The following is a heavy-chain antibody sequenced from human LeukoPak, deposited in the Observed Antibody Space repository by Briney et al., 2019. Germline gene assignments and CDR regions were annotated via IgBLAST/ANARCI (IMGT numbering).Heavy chain of an antibody. CDR1: GGSFSGYY. D-gene: IGHD6-19*01. CDR3: ARVGSGFIDY. Sequence: SETLSLTCAVYGGSFSGYYWSWIRQPPGMGLEWIGEINHSGSTNYNPSLKSRVSISVDTSKNQFSLKLSSVTAADTAVYYCARVGSGFIDYWGQGTLVTVSS. J-gene: IGHJ4*02. V-gene: IGHV4-34*01. CDR2: INHSGST.